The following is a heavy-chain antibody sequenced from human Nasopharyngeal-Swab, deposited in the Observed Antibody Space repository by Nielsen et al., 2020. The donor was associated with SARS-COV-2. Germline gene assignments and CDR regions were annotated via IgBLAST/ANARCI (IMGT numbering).Heavy chain of an antibody. CDR3: ARVSSSTSFRTPYYFDY. D-gene: IGHD2-2*01. Sequence: SETLSLTCTVSGGSISSGGNYWSWIRQHPGKGLAWVGYIYYSGSTYYNPSLKSRVTISVDTSKNQFSLKLSSVTAADTAVYYCARVSSSTSFRTPYYFDYWGQGTLVTVSS. CDR1: GGSISSGGNY. J-gene: IGHJ4*02. CDR2: IYYSGST. V-gene: IGHV4-31*03.